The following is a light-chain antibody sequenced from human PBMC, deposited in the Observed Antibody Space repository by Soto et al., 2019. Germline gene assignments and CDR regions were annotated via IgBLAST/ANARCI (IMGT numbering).Light chain of an antibody. CDR1: QSISSY. Sequence: DIQMTQSPSSLSASVGDRVTITCRASQSISSYLNWYQLKPGKAPKLLIYAASSLQSGVPSRFSGSGSGTDFTLTISSLQPEDFATYYCQQSHSTPQTFGQGTKVDIK. CDR2: AAS. CDR3: QQSHSTPQT. V-gene: IGKV1-39*01. J-gene: IGKJ1*01.